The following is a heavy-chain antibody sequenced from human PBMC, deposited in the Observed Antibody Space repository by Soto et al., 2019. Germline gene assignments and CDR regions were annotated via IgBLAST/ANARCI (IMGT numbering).Heavy chain of an antibody. D-gene: IGHD3-9*01. Sequence: SETLSLTCTVSGGSISSYYWSWIRQPPGKGLEWIGYIYYSGSTNYNPSLKSRVTISVDKSKNQFSLKLSSVTAADTAVYYCARSNYDILTGYGYNWFDPWGQGTLVTVSS. J-gene: IGHJ5*02. CDR2: IYYSGST. CDR3: ARSNYDILTGYGYNWFDP. CDR1: GGSISSYY. V-gene: IGHV4-59*12.